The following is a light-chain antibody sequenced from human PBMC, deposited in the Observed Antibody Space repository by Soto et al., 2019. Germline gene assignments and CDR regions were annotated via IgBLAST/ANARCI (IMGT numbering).Light chain of an antibody. CDR3: MQGSHWAYT. CDR2: KVS. V-gene: IGKV2-30*01. Sequence: VVMTQSPMSLPVTLGQPASISCTSSQSLVYRDGNTYVNWFHQRPGQPPRRLIYKVSNRDSGVPDRFSGSGSASDFTLKISRVAAEDVGLYYCMQGSHWAYTFGQGTKLEIK. CDR1: QSLVYRDGNTY. J-gene: IGKJ2*01.